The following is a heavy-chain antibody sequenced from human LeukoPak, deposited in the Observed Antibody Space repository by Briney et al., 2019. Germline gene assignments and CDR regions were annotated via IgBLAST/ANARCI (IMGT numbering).Heavy chain of an antibody. CDR1: GGTFSSYA. J-gene: IGHJ5*02. CDR3: ARGAKFRSYGSGTYYTSLPFDP. D-gene: IGHD3-10*01. V-gene: IGHV1-3*03. CDR2: INAGNGNT. Sequence: ASVKVSCKASGGTFSSYAISWVRQAPGQGLEWMGWINAGNGNTKYSQEFQGRVTITRDTSASTAYMELSSLNSEDMAVYYCARGAKFRSYGSGTYYTSLPFDPWGQGTLVSVSS.